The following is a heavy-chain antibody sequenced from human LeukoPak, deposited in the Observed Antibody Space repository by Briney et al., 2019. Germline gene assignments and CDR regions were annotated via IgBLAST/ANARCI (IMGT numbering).Heavy chain of an antibody. Sequence: PSETLSLTCTVSGGSISSYYWSWIRQPPGKGLEWIAYISDIGSISYNPSLKSRVTISLDTSKNQFSLKLSSVTAADTAVYYCARVWDYDFWSGYWFDPWGQGTLVTVSS. CDR1: GGSISSYY. CDR2: ISDIGSI. CDR3: ARVWDYDFWSGYWFDP. V-gene: IGHV4-59*01. J-gene: IGHJ5*02. D-gene: IGHD3-3*01.